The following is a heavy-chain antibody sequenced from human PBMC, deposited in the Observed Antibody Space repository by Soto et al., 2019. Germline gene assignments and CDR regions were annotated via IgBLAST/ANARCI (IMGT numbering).Heavy chain of an antibody. CDR3: VRDGDRGSYFFDY. J-gene: IGHJ4*02. D-gene: IGHD3-10*01. CDR2: ISFDGTNK. CDR1: GFTFSPYA. Sequence: QVQLVESGGGVVQPGRSLRLSCAASGFTFSPYAMHWVRQAPGKGLEWVAVISFDGTNKYYADSVKGRFTISRDNSKNTLYLQMNSLGAEDTAVYYCVRDGDRGSYFFDYWGQGTLVTVSS. V-gene: IGHV3-30-3*01.